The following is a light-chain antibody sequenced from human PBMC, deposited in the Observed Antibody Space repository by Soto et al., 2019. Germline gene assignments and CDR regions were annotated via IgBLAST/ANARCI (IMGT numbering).Light chain of an antibody. CDR3: QPYNNWPLT. CDR1: QSISSW. CDR2: DAS. Sequence: DIQMTQSPSTLSASVGDRVTITCRASQSISSWLAWYQQKPGKAPKLLIYDASSLESGVPSTFSGSGSGTEFTLSINILQSEDFAVYYCQPYNNWPLTVGGGTKVDIK. V-gene: IGKV1-5*01. J-gene: IGKJ4*01.